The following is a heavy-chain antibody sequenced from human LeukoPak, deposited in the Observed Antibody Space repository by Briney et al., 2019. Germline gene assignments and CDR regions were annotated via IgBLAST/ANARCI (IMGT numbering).Heavy chain of an antibody. V-gene: IGHV4-59*06. Sequence: KPSENPSHNCTVSGGSISSYYWSWIRQPPGKGPEWIWYIYYSGSTYYNPSLKSRVTISVDTSKNQFSLKLSSVTAADTAVYYCARTTLGELSLEGWPHFDYWGQGTLVTVS. CDR2: IYYSGST. J-gene: IGHJ4*02. D-gene: IGHD3-16*02. CDR3: ARTTLGELSLEGWPHFDY. CDR1: GGSISSYY.